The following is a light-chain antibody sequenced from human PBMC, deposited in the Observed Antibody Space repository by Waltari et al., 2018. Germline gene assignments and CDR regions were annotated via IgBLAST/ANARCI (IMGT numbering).Light chain of an antibody. CDR2: DAS. V-gene: IGKV1-13*02. CDR1: QGINSA. CDR3: QQFKSFLIT. Sequence: AIKLTQSPSSLSASVGDRVTITCRASQGINSALAWYQQKPGKAPKLLIYDASSLESGVPSRFSGSGYGTDFTLTISSLQPEDFATYYCQQFKSFLITFGQGTRLEIK. J-gene: IGKJ5*01.